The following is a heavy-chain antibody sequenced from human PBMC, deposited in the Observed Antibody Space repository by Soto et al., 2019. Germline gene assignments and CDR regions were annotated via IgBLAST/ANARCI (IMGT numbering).Heavy chain of an antibody. D-gene: IGHD1-26*01. J-gene: IGHJ4*02. CDR2: IYYSGST. CDR3: AGIYSGSPGGTLRY. CDR1: GGSISSGGYY. V-gene: IGHV4-31*03. Sequence: PSETLSLTCTVSGGSISSGGYYWSWIRQHPGKGLEWIGYIYYSGSTYYNPFLKSRVTISVDTSKNQFSLKLSSVTAADTAVYYCAGIYSGSPGGTLRYWGQGTLVTVPQ.